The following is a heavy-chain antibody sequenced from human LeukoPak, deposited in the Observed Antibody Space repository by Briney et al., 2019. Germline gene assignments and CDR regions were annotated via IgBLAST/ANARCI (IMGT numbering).Heavy chain of an antibody. CDR2: IYYSGST. CDR1: GGSISSYY. D-gene: IGHD7-27*01. Sequence: PSETPSLTCTVSGGSISSYYWSWIRQPPGKGLEWIGYIYYSGSTNYNPSLKSRVTISVDTSKNQFSLKLSSVTAADTAVYYCARATSGESYYYYYMDVWGKGTTVTISS. CDR3: ARATSGESYYYYYMDV. V-gene: IGHV4-59*01. J-gene: IGHJ6*03.